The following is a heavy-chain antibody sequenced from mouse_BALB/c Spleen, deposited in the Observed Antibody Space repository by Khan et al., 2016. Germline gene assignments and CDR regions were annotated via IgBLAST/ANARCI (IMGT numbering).Heavy chain of an antibody. CDR1: GFTFSSYG. J-gene: IGHJ4*01. CDR3: ARDGIYSGYAMDY. V-gene: IGHV5-6-3*01. Sequence: EVELVESGGGLVQPGGSLKLSCAASGFTFSSYGMSWVRQTPDKRLELVATINSNGGNTYYPDTVRGRFTISRDNAKNTLYLQMSSLKSEDTAMYCCARDGIYSGYAMDYWGQGTSVTVSS. CDR2: INSNGGNT. D-gene: IGHD1-1*01.